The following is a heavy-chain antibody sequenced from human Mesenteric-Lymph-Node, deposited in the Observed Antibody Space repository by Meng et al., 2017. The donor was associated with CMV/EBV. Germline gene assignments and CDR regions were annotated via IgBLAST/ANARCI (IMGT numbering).Heavy chain of an antibody. D-gene: IGHD6-13*01. J-gene: IGHJ6*02. Sequence: GGSLRLSCATSGFTFGSSGMHWVRQTPDKGLEWVAFIRNDGSDKFYGDSVKGRFTISRDNAKNSLYLQMNSLRAEDTAVYYCARVGYSSSWYSYYYYGMDVWGQGTTVTVSS. CDR2: IRNDGSDK. CDR3: ARVGYSSSWYSYYYYGMDV. V-gene: IGHV3-30*02. CDR1: GFTFGSSG.